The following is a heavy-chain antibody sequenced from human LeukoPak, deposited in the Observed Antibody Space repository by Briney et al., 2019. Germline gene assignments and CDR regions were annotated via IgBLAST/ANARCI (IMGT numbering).Heavy chain of an antibody. D-gene: IGHD5-24*01. CDR3: ARHRSGWLQSSFDY. J-gene: IGHJ4*02. Sequence: PSETLSLTCTVSGGSISSGSYCWSWIRQPAGKGLEWIGRIYTSGSTSYNPSLKSRVTISVDTSKNQFSLKLSSVTAADTAVYYCARHRSGWLQSSFDYWGQGTLVTVSS. CDR2: IYTSGST. CDR1: GGSISSGSYC. V-gene: IGHV4-61*02.